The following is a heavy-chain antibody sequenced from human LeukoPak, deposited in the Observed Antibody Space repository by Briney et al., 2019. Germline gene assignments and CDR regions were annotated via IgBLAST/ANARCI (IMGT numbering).Heavy chain of an antibody. CDR3: ARSRDNYYYNAMDV. CDR2: ISSGGSYI. D-gene: IGHD2-15*01. V-gene: IGHV3-21*01. J-gene: IGHJ6*02. Sequence: PGGSLRLSCAASGFTFTTYSLKWVRRAPGKGLEWVSSISSGGSYIYYADSVKGRFTISRDNAKNSLYLQMNSLRAEDTAVYYCARSRDNYYYNAMDVWGQGTTVTVSS. CDR1: GFTFTTYS.